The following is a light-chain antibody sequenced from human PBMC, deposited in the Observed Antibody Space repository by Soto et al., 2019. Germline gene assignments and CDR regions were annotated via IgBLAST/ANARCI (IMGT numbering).Light chain of an antibody. CDR1: QSVSSSY. CDR2: GAS. J-gene: IGKJ2*01. Sequence: EIVLTQSPGTLSLSPGERATLSCRASQSVSSSYLAWYQQKPGQAPRLLIYGASSRATGIPDRFSGSGSGTDFTLAISRLEPEDFAVYSCQQYGSSPRTCGQGTKLEIK. CDR3: QQYGSSPRT. V-gene: IGKV3-20*01.